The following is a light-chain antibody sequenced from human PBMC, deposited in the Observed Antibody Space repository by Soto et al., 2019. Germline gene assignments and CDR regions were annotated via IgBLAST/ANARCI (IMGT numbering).Light chain of an antibody. CDR1: QSVSSSY. V-gene: IGKV3-20*01. CDR3: QLYASSPLT. Sequence: EIVLTQSPGTLSLSPGERATLSCRASQSVSSSYLAWYQQKPGQAPRLLIYGASSRATGIPDRFSGSGSGTVFTLTIRRLEPEDFSVYYCQLYASSPLTFGGGTKVEIK. CDR2: GAS. J-gene: IGKJ4*01.